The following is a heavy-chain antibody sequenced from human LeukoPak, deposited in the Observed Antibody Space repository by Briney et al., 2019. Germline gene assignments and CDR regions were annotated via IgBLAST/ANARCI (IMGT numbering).Heavy chain of an antibody. Sequence: SVKVSCKASGGTFSSYAISWVRQAPGQGLEWMGGIIPIFGTANYAQKFQGRVTITADESTSTAYMELSSLRSEDTAVYYCARVGAVAATYWYFDLWGRGTLVTVSS. CDR1: GGTFSSYA. J-gene: IGHJ2*01. D-gene: IGHD6-19*01. CDR3: ARVGAVAATYWYFDL. V-gene: IGHV1-69*13. CDR2: IIPIFGTA.